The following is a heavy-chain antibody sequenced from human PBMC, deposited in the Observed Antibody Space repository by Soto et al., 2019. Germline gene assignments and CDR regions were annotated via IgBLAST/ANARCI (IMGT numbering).Heavy chain of an antibody. CDR1: GYSFTSYW. J-gene: IGHJ4*02. Sequence: EVQLVQSGAEVKKPGESLRISCKGSGYSFTSYWISWXXXXXXXXXXXXGRIDPSDSYTNYSPSFQGHVTISADKSXXXXXXXXXXXXXXXXXXXXXXXXXXXXXXXXXTFDYWGQGTLVTVSS. V-gene: IGHV5-10-1*01. CDR2: IDPSDSYT. CDR3: XXXXXXXXXXXXTFDY.